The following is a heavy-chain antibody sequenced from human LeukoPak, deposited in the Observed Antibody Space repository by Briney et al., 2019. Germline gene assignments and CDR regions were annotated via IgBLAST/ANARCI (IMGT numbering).Heavy chain of an antibody. CDR3: TAAVDY. CDR1: GFTFDDYA. V-gene: IGHV3-9*01. CDR2: ISWNSGSI. Sequence: GGSLRPSCAASGFTFDDYAMHWVRQAPGKGLEWVSGISWNSGSIGCADSVKGRFTISRDNAKNSLYLQMNSLRAEDTALYYCTAAVDYWGQGTLVTVSS. J-gene: IGHJ4*02. D-gene: IGHD6-13*01.